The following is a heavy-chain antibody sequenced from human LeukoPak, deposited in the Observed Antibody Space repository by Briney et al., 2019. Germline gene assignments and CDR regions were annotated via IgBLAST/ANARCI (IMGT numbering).Heavy chain of an antibody. CDR3: ARDFWATNYYYGMDV. D-gene: IGHD3-3*01. V-gene: IGHV3-23*01. CDR2: ISGSGDSV. CDR1: GFTFRNYA. J-gene: IGHJ6*02. Sequence: GGSLRLSCAASGFTFRNYAMAWVRQAPGKGLDCVSAISGSGDSVRHADSVKGRFTISRDNSKSTLYLQMDNLRAEDTALYYCARDFWATNYYYGMDVWGQGTTVTVS.